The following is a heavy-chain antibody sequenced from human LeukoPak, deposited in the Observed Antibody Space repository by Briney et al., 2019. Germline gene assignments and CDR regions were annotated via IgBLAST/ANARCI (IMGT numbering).Heavy chain of an antibody. CDR3: ARDRGYYYDSNRDNWFDP. Sequence: SETLSLTCAVYGGSFSGYYWSWIRQPPGKGLEWIGEINHSGSTNYNPSLKSRVTISVDTSKNQFSLKLSSVTAADTAVYYCARDRGYYYDSNRDNWFDPWGQGTLVTVSS. CDR2: INHSGST. D-gene: IGHD3-22*01. CDR1: GGSFSGYY. J-gene: IGHJ5*02. V-gene: IGHV4-34*01.